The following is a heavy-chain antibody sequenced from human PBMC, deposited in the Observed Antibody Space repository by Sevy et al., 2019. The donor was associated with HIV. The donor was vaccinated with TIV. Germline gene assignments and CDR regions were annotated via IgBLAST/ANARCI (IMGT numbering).Heavy chain of an antibody. V-gene: IGHV4-61*01. CDR1: GDSVSSGSYY. CDR2: IYYSGST. D-gene: IGHD2-2*01. J-gene: IGHJ4*02. CDR3: AREAEYASFDY. Sequence: SETLSLTCTVSGDSVSSGSYYWSWIRQPPGKGLEWIGYIYYSGSTDYNPSLKSRVTISVDTSKNQFSLKLSSVTAADTAVYSCAREAEYASFDYWGQGTLVTVSS.